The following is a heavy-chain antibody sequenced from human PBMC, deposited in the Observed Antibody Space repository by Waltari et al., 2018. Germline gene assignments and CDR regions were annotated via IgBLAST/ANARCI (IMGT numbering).Heavy chain of an antibody. CDR3: TTLDAPWGGG. J-gene: IGHJ4*02. Sequence: EVQMVESGGGSVRPGHSLRLSCVASGLPFAPAWLPWVRQAPGKGLGWVGRIQSKSDGYRTDFAAPVKGRFSISRDDSRNTVYLQMNSLRNEDTALYYCTTLDAPWGGGWGQGTLVTVSS. V-gene: IGHV3-15*01. D-gene: IGHD1-26*01. CDR2: IQSKSDGYRT. CDR1: GLPFAPAW.